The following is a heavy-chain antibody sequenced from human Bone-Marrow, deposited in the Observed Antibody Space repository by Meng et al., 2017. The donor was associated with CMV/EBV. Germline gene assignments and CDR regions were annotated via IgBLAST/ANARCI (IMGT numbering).Heavy chain of an antibody. J-gene: IGHJ5*02. Sequence: ASVKVSCKASGYTFTGYYMHWVRQAPGQGLEWMGWINPNSGGTNYAQKFQGRVTMTRDTSINTTFMELSRLKSDDTDEYYCARGVKAVAGTNGLDPWGQGTMVTVSS. CDR3: ARGVKAVAGTNGLDP. CDR1: GYTFTGYY. CDR2: INPNSGGT. V-gene: IGHV1-2*02. D-gene: IGHD6-19*01.